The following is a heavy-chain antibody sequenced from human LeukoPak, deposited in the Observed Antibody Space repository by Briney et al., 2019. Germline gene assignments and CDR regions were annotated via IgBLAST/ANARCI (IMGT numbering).Heavy chain of an antibody. D-gene: IGHD6-13*01. J-gene: IGHJ4*02. CDR2: IYTSGST. V-gene: IGHV4-4*07. CDR1: GGSISSYY. Sequence: SETLSLTCTVSGGSISSYYWSWIRQPAGKGLEWIGRIYTSGSTNYNPSLKSRVTMSVDTSKNQFSLKLSSVTAADTAVYYCARDRAVAAGAHYFDFWGQGTLVNGSS. CDR3: ARDRAVAAGAHYFDF.